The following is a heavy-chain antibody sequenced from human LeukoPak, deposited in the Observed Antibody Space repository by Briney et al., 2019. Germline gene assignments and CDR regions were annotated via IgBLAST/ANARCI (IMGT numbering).Heavy chain of an antibody. Sequence: PSETLSLTCTVSGGSISSYYWSWIRQPPGKGLEWIGYIYYSGSTNYNPSLKSRVTISVDTSKNQFSLKLSSVTAADTAVYYCARNPYDFWSVHGDYYYMDVWGKGTTVTVSS. CDR2: IYYSGST. V-gene: IGHV4-59*01. J-gene: IGHJ6*03. CDR3: ARNPYDFWSVHGDYYYMDV. D-gene: IGHD3-3*01. CDR1: GGSISSYY.